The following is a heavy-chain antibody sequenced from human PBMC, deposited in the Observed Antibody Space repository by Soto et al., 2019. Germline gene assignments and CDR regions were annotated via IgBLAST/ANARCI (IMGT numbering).Heavy chain of an antibody. CDR1: GFTFKNAG. J-gene: IGHJ4*02. V-gene: IGHV3-15*07. Sequence: EVQLVESGGGLVKPGGSLRLSCSASGFTFKNAGVNWVRQAPCQGLAWVVRVRSKADGGTIEYAAPVKARFSISIDDSKNMLSLSVKSLNSEDTALDYCPTGYIVGAVASTEFYYWGRGTLFPVRS. D-gene: IGHD2-15*01. CDR2: VRSKADGGTI. CDR3: PTGYIVGAVASTEFYY.